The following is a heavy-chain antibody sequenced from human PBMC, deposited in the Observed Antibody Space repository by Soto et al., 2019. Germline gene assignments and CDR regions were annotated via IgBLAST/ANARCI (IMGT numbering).Heavy chain of an antibody. J-gene: IGHJ4*02. Sequence: SETLSLTCTFSGGSISSGDYYWSWIRQPPGKGLEWIGYIYYSGSTYYNPPLKSRVTISVDTSKNQFSLTLSSVTAADTAMYYCARGADAMLSPNFDYWSQGSLVTVSS. CDR2: IYYSGST. V-gene: IGHV4-30-4*01. D-gene: IGHD2-8*01. CDR3: ARGADAMLSPNFDY. CDR1: GGSISSGDYY.